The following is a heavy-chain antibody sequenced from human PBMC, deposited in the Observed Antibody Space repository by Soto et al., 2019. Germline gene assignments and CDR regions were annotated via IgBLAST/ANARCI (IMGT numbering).Heavy chain of an antibody. CDR3: ARGRGIAAAANYWYFDL. Sequence: QVQLQQWGAGLLKPSETLSLTCAVYGGSFSGYYWSWIRQPPGKGLEWIGEINHSGSTNDNPSLKSRVTISVDPSKSQFSLKLSSVTAADTAVYYCARGRGIAAAANYWYFDLWGRGTLVTVSS. J-gene: IGHJ2*01. V-gene: IGHV4-34*01. D-gene: IGHD6-13*01. CDR2: INHSGST. CDR1: GGSFSGYY.